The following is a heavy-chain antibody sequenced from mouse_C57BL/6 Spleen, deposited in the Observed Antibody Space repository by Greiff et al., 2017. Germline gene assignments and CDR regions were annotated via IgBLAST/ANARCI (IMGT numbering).Heavy chain of an antibody. CDR3: ANYYGSSLAWFAY. Sequence: VQLQQSGPELVKPGASVKMSCKASGYTFTDYNMHWVKQSHGKSLEWIGYINPNNGGKSYNQKFKGMATLTVNKSSSTAYLELRNLTSEDSAVYYCANYYGSSLAWFAYWGQGTLVTVSA. D-gene: IGHD1-1*01. V-gene: IGHV1-22*01. J-gene: IGHJ3*01. CDR2: INPNNGGK. CDR1: GYTFTDYN.